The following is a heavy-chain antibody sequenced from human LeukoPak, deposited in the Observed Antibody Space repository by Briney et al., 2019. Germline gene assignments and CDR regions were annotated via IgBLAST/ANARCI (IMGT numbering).Heavy chain of an antibody. CDR1: GFTFSSYA. D-gene: IGHD2-15*01. J-gene: IGHJ4*02. CDR3: ASVVGPIY. V-gene: IGHV3-23*01. CDR2: ISGNGAYT. Sequence: PGGSLRLSCAASGFTFSSYAMSWVRQAPGKGLEWVSGISGNGAYTYYADSVKGRFTVSRDNAKNTLYLLMNSLRAEDTAVYYCASVVGPIYWGRGTRVTVSS.